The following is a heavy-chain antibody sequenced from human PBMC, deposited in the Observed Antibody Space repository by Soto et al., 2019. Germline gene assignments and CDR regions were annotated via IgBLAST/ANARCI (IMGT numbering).Heavy chain of an antibody. Sequence: QVQLVQSGAEVKKPGASVKVSCKASGYTFTSYAISWVRQAPGQGLEWMGWISIYNGNTNYAQKLQGRVTMTTDTSTSTGYMELRSLRSDDTAVYYCANRRGYSNGEFDYWGQGTLVTVSS. D-gene: IGHD5-18*01. J-gene: IGHJ4*02. CDR2: ISIYNGNT. V-gene: IGHV1-18*01. CDR3: ANRRGYSNGEFDY. CDR1: GYTFTSYA.